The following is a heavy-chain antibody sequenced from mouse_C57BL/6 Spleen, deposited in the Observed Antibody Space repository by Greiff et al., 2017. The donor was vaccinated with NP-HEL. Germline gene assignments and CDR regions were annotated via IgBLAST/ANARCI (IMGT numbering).Heavy chain of an antibody. D-gene: IGHD1-1*01. Sequence: QVQLQQPGAELVMPGASVKLSCKASGYTFTSYWMHWVKQRPGQGLEWIGEIDPSDSYTNYIQKFKGKSTLTVDKSSSTAYMQLSSLTSEDSAVYYGARWGITTVIFDYWGQGTTLTVSS. CDR2: IDPSDSYT. J-gene: IGHJ2*01. V-gene: IGHV1-69*01. CDR3: ARWGITTVIFDY. CDR1: GYTFTSYW.